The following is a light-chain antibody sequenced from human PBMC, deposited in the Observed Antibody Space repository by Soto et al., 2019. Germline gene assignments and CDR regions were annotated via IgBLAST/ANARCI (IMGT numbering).Light chain of an antibody. CDR3: CSYASSSSYV. Sequence: ALTQPASVSGSPGQSITISCSGTTSDVGGYNLVSWYQQHTAKAPKLLIYEGTQRPSGISSRFSGSKSGNTASLTISGLQAEDEADYYCCSYASSSSYVFGTGTKVTV. CDR1: TSDVGGYNL. V-gene: IGLV2-23*01. CDR2: EGT. J-gene: IGLJ1*01.